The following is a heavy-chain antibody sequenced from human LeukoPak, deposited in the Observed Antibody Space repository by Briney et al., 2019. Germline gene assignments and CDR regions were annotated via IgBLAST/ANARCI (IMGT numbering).Heavy chain of an antibody. CDR3: AGIDNGGRGDAFDI. CDR2: IYTSGST. CDR1: GASISSYY. D-gene: IGHD4-23*01. Sequence: PSETLSLTCTVSGASISSYYWSWIRQTAGKGLEWIGRIYTSGSTNYNPSLKSRVTMSIDTSKKQFSLKLRSMTAADTAVYYCAGIDNGGRGDAFDIWGQGTMVTVSS. J-gene: IGHJ3*02. V-gene: IGHV4-4*07.